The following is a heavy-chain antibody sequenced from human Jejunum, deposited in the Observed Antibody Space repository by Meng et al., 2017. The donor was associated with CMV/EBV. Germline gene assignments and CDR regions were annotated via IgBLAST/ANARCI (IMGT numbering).Heavy chain of an antibody. CDR1: GFTVNHND. J-gene: IGHJ2*01. Sequence: SGFTVNHNDMSWVRQAPGKGLEWVSFIYGGVTTSYADSVKGRFTISRDNSRNTLYLQMNSLRAEDTAVYYCASFKQQLAGGTYWYFDLWGRGTLVTVSS. V-gene: IGHV3-66*02. CDR3: ASFKQQLAGGTYWYFDL. D-gene: IGHD6-13*01. CDR2: IYGGVTT.